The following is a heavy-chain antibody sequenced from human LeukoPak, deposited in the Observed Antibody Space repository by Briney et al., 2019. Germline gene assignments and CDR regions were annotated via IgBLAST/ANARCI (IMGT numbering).Heavy chain of an antibody. J-gene: IGHJ6*02. V-gene: IGHV3-7*03. CDR2: IKQDGSEK. CDR3: AGDRQKWLLTYQYYYGLDV. CDR1: GFTFSSYW. D-gene: IGHD6-19*01. Sequence: GGSLRLSCAASGFTFSSYWMSWVRQAPGKGLEWVANIKQDGSEKYYVDSVKGRFTISRDNAKNSLYLQMNSLRAEDTAVYYCAGDRQKWLLTYQYYYGLDVWGQGTTVTVSS.